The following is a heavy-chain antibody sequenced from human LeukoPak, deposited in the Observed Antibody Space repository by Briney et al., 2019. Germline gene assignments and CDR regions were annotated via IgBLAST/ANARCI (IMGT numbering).Heavy chain of an antibody. CDR1: GGSISSSSYY. CDR3: ASTTGPMAKNWFDP. J-gene: IGHJ5*02. Sequence: SETLSLTCTVSGGSISSSSYYWGWIRQPPGKGLEWIGSIYYSGSTYYNPSLKSRVTISVDTSKNQFSLKLSSVTAADTAVYYCASTTGPMAKNWFDPWGQGTLVTVSS. D-gene: IGHD5-24*01. V-gene: IGHV4-39*07. CDR2: IYYSGST.